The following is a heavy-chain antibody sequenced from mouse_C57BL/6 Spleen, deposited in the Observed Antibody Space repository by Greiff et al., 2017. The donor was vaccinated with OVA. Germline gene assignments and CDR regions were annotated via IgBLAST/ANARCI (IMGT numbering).Heavy chain of an antibody. J-gene: IGHJ2*01. V-gene: IGHV1-50*01. CDR1: GYTFTSYW. CDR3: ARGGDYGD. CDR2: IDPSDSYT. Sequence: QVQLQQPGAELVKPGASVKLSCKASGYTFTSYWMQWVKQRPGQGLEWIGEIDPSDSYTNYTQKFKGKATLTVDTSSSTAYMQLSSLTSEDSAVYYCARGGDYGDWGQGTTLTVSA. D-gene: IGHD1-2*01.